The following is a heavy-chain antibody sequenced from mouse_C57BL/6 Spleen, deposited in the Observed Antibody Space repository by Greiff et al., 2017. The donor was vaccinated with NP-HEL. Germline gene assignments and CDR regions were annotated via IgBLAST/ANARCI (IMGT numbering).Heavy chain of an antibody. D-gene: IGHD1-1*01. V-gene: IGHV1-69*01. CDR2: IDPSDSYT. CDR3: ARVLRSPHWYFDV. CDR1: GYTFTSYW. J-gene: IGHJ1*03. Sequence: QVQLQQPGAELVMPGASVKLSCKASGYTFTSYWMHWVKQRPGQGLEWIGEIDPSDSYTNYNQKFKGKSTLTVDKSSSTAYMQLSSLTSEDSAVYYCARVLRSPHWYFDVWGTGTTVTVSS.